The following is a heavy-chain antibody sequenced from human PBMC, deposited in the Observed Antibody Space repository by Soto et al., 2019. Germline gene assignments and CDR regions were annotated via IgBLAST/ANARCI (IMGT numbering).Heavy chain of an antibody. Sequence: EVQLLESGGGLVQPGGSLRLSCAASEFSFSSYAMNWVRQAPGKGLECVSVISGSDSSTYYADSVEGRFTISRDNSKNTLYLQMNSLRAEDTAVYYCARVLCGSSSCHYYFYGMDVWGQGTTVTVSS. D-gene: IGHD6-6*01. CDR3: ARVLCGSSSCHYYFYGMDV. J-gene: IGHJ6*02. CDR1: EFSFSSYA. CDR2: ISGSDSST. V-gene: IGHV3-23*01.